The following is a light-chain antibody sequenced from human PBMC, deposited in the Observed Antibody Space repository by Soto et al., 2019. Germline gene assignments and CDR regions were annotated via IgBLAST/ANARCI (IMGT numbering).Light chain of an antibody. J-gene: IGKJ3*01. V-gene: IGKV3-20*01. CDR3: QNYGSSLFT. CDR2: GTS. CDR1: QSVSITY. Sequence: ELVLTQSPGTLSLSPGERATISCRASQSVSITYLAWYQQKTGQAPRLLIYGTSSRATGIPDRFSGSGSGTDFTLTISRLEPEAIAVYYCQNYGSSLFTFGPGTKVDIK.